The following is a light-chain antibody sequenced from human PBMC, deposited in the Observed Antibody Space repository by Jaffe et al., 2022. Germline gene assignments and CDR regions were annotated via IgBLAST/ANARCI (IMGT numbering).Light chain of an antibody. CDR3: LQHNNYPPT. J-gene: IGKJ2*01. CDR2: AAS. Sequence: DIQMTQSPSSLSASVGDEVTITCRASLDIRQDLGWYQQKAGRAPKRLIFAASSLQSGVPSRFSGSGSGTEFTLTISSLQPEDFATYFCLQHNNYPPTFGQGTKLEIK. CDR1: LDIRQD. V-gene: IGKV1-17*01.